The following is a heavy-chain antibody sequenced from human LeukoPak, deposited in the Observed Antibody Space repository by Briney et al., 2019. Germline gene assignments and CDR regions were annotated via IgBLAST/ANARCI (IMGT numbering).Heavy chain of an antibody. CDR3: ARPLGTMYYYAMDV. J-gene: IGHJ6*02. CDR2: IIVYNGNT. V-gene: IGHV1-18*01. CDR1: GYTFTSYG. D-gene: IGHD1-1*01. Sequence: VASVKVSCKASGYTFTSYGISWVRQAPGQGLEWIGWIIVYNGNTEYARKFQGRVTMTTETSTSTAYMELRSLMSDDTAVYYCARPLGTMYYYAMDVWGQGTTVTVSS.